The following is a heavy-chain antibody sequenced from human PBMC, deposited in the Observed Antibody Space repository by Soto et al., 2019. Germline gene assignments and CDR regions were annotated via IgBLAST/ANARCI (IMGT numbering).Heavy chain of an antibody. CDR2: IRGFSPYT. V-gene: IGHV3-21*01. J-gene: IGHJ6*02. CDR3: ARDRGYDAHDYYYHAMDV. Sequence: PGGSLRLSCISSGFTFRTYTMNWVRQAPGKGLGWVSGIRGFSPYTFYAESVKGRFTISRDNAKNSLYLQMNSLRAEDTAVYYCARDRGYDAHDYYYHAMDVWGQGTTVTVSS. CDR1: GFTFRTYT. D-gene: IGHD2-15*01.